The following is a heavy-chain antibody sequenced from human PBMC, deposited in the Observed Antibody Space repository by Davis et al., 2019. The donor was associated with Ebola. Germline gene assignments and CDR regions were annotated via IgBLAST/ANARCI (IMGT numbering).Heavy chain of an antibody. Sequence: GESLKISCAASGFTFNKYEMNWVRQAPGKGLEWISYLSDSGSTTYYTDSVKGRFTISRDNSKNMLYLQMNSLRAEDTAVYYCAKSLYNSGPTHYYYYYGMDVWGQGTTVTVSS. V-gene: IGHV3-48*03. CDR3: AKSLYNSGPTHYYYYYGMDV. D-gene: IGHD6-19*01. J-gene: IGHJ6*02. CDR2: LSDSGSTT. CDR1: GFTFNKYE.